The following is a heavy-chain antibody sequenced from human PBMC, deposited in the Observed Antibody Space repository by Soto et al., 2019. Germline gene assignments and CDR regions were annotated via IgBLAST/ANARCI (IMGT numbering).Heavy chain of an antibody. CDR3: ARSGEHPLDF. CDR2: RTHTGNT. Sequence: QVQLVQSGPEVKKPGASVKVSCKTSGYTFTSYVINWVRQAPGQGLEWMGFRTHTGNTNYAQKFQGRVALTTDSSTSTAYMEVRGLRSDDTAVYYCARSGEHPLDFWGQGTPVTVSS. D-gene: IGHD3-10*01. V-gene: IGHV1-18*01. CDR1: GYTFTSYV. J-gene: IGHJ4*02.